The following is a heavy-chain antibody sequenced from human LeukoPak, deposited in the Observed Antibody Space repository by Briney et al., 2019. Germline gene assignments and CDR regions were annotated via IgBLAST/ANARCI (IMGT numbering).Heavy chain of an antibody. Sequence: SETLSLTCTVSGGSISSGGYYWSWIRQPPGKGLEWIGYIYYSGSTYYNPSLKSRVTISVDTSKNQFSLKLSSVTAADTAVYYCARGAGVPAALYYYYYYYMDVWGKGTTVTVSS. V-gene: IGHV4-61*08. CDR2: IYYSGST. D-gene: IGHD2-2*01. CDR1: GGSISSGGYY. J-gene: IGHJ6*03. CDR3: ARGAGVPAALYYYYYYYMDV.